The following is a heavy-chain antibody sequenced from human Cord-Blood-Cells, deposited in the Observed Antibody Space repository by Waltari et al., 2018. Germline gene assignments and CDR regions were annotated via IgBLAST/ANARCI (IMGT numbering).Heavy chain of an antibody. Sequence: EVQLLESGGGLVQPGGSLRLSCAASGFTFSSYAMSWVCQAPGKGLEWVSAISGSGGSTYYADSVKGRFTISRDNSKNTLYLQMNSLRAEDTAVYYCAKDLRNPTGDGPIYYYYGMDVWGQGTTVTVSS. CDR2: ISGSGGST. J-gene: IGHJ6*02. V-gene: IGHV3-23*01. CDR3: AKDLRNPTGDGPIYYYYGMDV. CDR1: GFTFSSYA. D-gene: IGHD7-27*01.